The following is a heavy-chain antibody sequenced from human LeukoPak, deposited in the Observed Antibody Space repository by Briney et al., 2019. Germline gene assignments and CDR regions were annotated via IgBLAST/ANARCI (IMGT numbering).Heavy chain of an antibody. J-gene: IGHJ5*02. CDR2: IYSGGST. V-gene: IGHV3-66*01. CDR1: GFTVSSNY. D-gene: IGHD3-22*01. Sequence: GGSLRLSCAASGFTVSSNYMSWVRQAPGKGLEWVSVIYSGGSTYYADSVKGRFTTSRDNSKNTLYLQMNSLRAEDTAVYYCAARPPYYYDSSGPPGSWGQGTLVTVSS. CDR3: AARPPYYYDSSGPPGS.